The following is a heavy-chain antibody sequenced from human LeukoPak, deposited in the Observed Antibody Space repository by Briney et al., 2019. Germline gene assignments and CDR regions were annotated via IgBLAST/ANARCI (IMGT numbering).Heavy chain of an antibody. CDR1: GGSFSGYY. CDR2: INHSGSN. V-gene: IGHV4-34*01. D-gene: IGHD3-22*01. J-gene: IGHJ3*02. Sequence: SETLSLTCAGYGGSFSGYYWSWIRQPPGKGREGIGEINHSGSNNYNPSLKSRVTKSVDTSKNHFSRKLSSVTAADTAVYYCARVKGRPGWRITMIVVAGHAAFDIWGQGTMVTVSS. CDR3: ARVKGRPGWRITMIVVAGHAAFDI.